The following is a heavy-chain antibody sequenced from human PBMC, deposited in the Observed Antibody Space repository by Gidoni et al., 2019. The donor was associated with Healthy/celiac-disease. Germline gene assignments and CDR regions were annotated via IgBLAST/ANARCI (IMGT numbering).Heavy chain of an antibody. Sequence: QVQLVESGGGVVQPGRSLRLSCAASGFTFSSYGMPWVRQAPGKGLEWVAVIWYDGSNKYYADSVKGRFTIARDNSKNTLYLQMNSLRAEDTAVYYCARDSGSYYYYYYMDVWGKGTTVTVSS. V-gene: IGHV3-33*01. J-gene: IGHJ6*03. CDR3: ARDSGSYYYYYYMDV. D-gene: IGHD1-26*01. CDR1: GFTFSSYG. CDR2: IWYDGSNK.